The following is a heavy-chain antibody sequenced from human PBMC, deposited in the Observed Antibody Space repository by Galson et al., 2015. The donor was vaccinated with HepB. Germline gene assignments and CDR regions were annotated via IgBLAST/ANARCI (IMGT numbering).Heavy chain of an antibody. CDR1: GYTLTELS. CDR2: IIPIFGTA. J-gene: IGHJ3*02. Sequence: SVKVSCKVSGYTLTELSMHWVRQAPGQGLEWMGGIIPIFGTANYAQKFQGRVTITADESTSTAYMELSSLRSEDTAVYYCAREGGYCSSTSCYGGIRGAFDIWGQGTMVTVSS. V-gene: IGHV1-69*13. D-gene: IGHD2-2*01. CDR3: AREGGYCSSTSCYGGIRGAFDI.